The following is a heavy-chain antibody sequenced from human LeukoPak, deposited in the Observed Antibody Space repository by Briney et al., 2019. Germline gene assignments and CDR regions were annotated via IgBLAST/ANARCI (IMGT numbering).Heavy chain of an antibody. CDR3: ARGVELTGYSDY. CDR1: GFTFSSYD. J-gene: IGHJ4*02. D-gene: IGHD3-9*01. Sequence: GGSLRLSCAASGFTFSSYDMNWVRQAPGKGLEWVSYISSSGSTIYYADSVKGRFTISRDNAKNSLYLQMNSLRAEDTAVYYCARGVELTGYSDYWGRGTLVTVSS. CDR2: ISSSGSTI. V-gene: IGHV3-48*03.